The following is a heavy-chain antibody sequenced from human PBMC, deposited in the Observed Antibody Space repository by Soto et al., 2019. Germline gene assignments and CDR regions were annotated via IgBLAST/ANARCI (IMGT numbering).Heavy chain of an antibody. CDR1: GYTFTSYD. CDR3: ARERSSGWYVDY. Sequence: ASVKVSCKASGYTFTSYDINWVRQATGQGLEWMGWMNPNSGNTGYAQKFQGRVTMTRSTSISTAYMELSSLRSEDTAVYYCARERSSGWYVDYWGQGTLVTVS. V-gene: IGHV1-8*01. D-gene: IGHD6-19*01. J-gene: IGHJ4*02. CDR2: MNPNSGNT.